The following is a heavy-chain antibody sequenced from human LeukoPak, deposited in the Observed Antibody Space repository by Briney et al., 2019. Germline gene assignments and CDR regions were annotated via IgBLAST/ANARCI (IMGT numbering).Heavy chain of an antibody. CDR2: IRYDGSNK. CDR3: AKDYWYSSSHLDY. J-gene: IGHJ4*02. CDR1: GFTSSSYG. V-gene: IGHV3-30*02. D-gene: IGHD6-13*01. Sequence: GGSLRLSCAASGFTSSSYGMHWVRQAPGKGLEWVAFIRYDGSNKYYADSVKGRFTISRDNSKNTLYLQMNSLRAEDTAVYYCAKDYWYSSSHLDYWGQGTLVTVSS.